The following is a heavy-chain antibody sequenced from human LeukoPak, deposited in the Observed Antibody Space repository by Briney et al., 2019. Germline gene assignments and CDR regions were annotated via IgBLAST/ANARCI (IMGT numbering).Heavy chain of an antibody. CDR2: IKSKTDGGTT. D-gene: IGHD3-10*01. J-gene: IGHJ4*02. Sequence: GGSLKLSCAASGFILSDHYMDWVRQAPGKGLEWVGRIKSKTDGGTTDYAAPVKGRFTISRDDSKNTLYLQMNSLKTEDTAVYYCTTDWGITMVRTDYWGQGTLVTVSS. V-gene: IGHV3-15*01. CDR3: TTDWGITMVRTDY. CDR1: GFILSDHY.